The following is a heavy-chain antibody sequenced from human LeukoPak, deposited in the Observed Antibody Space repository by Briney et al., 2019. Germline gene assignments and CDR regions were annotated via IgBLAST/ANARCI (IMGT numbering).Heavy chain of an antibody. D-gene: IGHD4-17*01. V-gene: IGHV4-39*01. CDR1: GASISSSSYY. CDR3: ATTTVHDAFDI. Sequence: SETLSLTCAVSGASISSSSYYWGCIRKSPDKGLEWIGSVYSSGSTYYNPSLTSRVSIAVDTSKKQFSLKLRSVTAADTAVYYCATTTVHDAFDIWGQGTMVTVSS. J-gene: IGHJ3*02. CDR2: VYSSGST.